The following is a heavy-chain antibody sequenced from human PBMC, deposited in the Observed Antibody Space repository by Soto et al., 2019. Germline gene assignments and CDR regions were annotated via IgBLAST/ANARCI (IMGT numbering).Heavy chain of an antibody. D-gene: IGHD3-22*01. Sequence: XSVKVSCKVSGCTLTELSMHWVRQAPGKGLEWMGGLXPEDAXTIYAQKFPGXXTMTEATXXDTDYMELSSLRSEDTAVYYCAITMIVRDAFDIWGQGTMVTVSS. CDR1: GCTLTELS. CDR2: LXPEDAXT. V-gene: IGHV1-24*01. J-gene: IGHJ3*02. CDR3: AITMIVRDAFDI.